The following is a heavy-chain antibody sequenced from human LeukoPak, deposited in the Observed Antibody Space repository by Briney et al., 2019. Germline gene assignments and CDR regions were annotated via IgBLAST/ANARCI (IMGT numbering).Heavy chain of an antibody. Sequence: GGSLRLSCAASGFTVSSNYMSWVRQAPGKGLEWVSAIYSGGSIYYADSVKGRFTISRHNSKNTLYLQMNSLRAEDTAVYYCARMDQNWFDPWGQGTLVTVSS. V-gene: IGHV3-53*04. CDR1: GFTVSSNY. J-gene: IGHJ5*02. CDR2: IYSGGSI. D-gene: IGHD2-2*03. CDR3: ARMDQNWFDP.